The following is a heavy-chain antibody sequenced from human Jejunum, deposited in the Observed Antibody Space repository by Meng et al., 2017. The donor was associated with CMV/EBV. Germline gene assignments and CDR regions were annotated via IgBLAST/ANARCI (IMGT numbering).Heavy chain of an antibody. CDR3: ARGPGASTREGFDH. Sequence: QVQLQEWGPGLVKPSETLSLTCTVSGGSINNYYWSWIRQSAGKGLEWIGRFYSSDTYNYHPSLNSRVTMSLDTSKKQFSLILSSVTAADTARYYCARGPGASTREGFDHWGLGTLVTVSS. D-gene: IGHD1-26*01. CDR2: FYSSDTY. J-gene: IGHJ4*02. V-gene: IGHV4-4*07. CDR1: GGSINNYY.